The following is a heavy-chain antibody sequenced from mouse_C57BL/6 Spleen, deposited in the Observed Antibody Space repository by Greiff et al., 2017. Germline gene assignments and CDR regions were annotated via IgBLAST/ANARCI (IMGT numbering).Heavy chain of an antibody. CDR3: ARGANWDFDY. Sequence: QVQLQQPGAELVRPGSSVKLSCKASGYTFTSYWMDWVKQRPGQGLEGIGNIYPSDSETHYNQKFKDKATLTVDKSASTAYMQLSSLTSEDSAVYYCARGANWDFDYWGQGTTLTVSS. D-gene: IGHD4-1*01. V-gene: IGHV1-61*01. J-gene: IGHJ2*01. CDR2: IYPSDSET. CDR1: GYTFTSYW.